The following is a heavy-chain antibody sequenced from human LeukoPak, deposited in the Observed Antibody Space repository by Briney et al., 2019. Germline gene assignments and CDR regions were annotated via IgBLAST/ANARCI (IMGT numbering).Heavy chain of an antibody. Sequence: GGSLRLSCAASGFTVSSNYMSWVRQAPGKGLEWVSVIYSDNNTDYADSVKGRFTISRDNSKNTLYLQMNSLRAEDTAVYYCARGSGYFDAFDIWGQGTMVTVSS. CDR1: GFTVSSNY. J-gene: IGHJ3*02. D-gene: IGHD3-22*01. V-gene: IGHV3-53*01. CDR2: IYSDNNT. CDR3: ARGSGYFDAFDI.